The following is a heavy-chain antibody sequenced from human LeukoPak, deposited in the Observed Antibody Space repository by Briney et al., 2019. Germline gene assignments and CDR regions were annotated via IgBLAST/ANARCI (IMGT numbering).Heavy chain of an antibody. V-gene: IGHV4-34*01. CDR3: ARLPSGYCFHF. J-gene: IGHJ4*02. D-gene: IGHD3-9*01. Sequence: SETLSLTCLVYGGSFSGHYLSWIRQPAGTGVEWIGEINDRGCTEGQPSLKSRLTISVDTSQNQLSLKLSSVTAADTAMYYRARLPSGYCFHFWRQGTLGTGSS. CDR1: GGSFSGHY. CDR2: INDRGCT.